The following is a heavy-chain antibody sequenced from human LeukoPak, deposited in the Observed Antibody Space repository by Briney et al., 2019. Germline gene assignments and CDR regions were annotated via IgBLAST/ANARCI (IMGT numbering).Heavy chain of an antibody. Sequence: ASAKVSCKASGYTFTSYDINWVRQATGQGLEWMGWMNPNSGNTGYAQKFQGRVTITRSTSISTAYMELSSLRSEDTAVYYCARGAPDFWSVYYMDVWGKGTTVTVSS. CDR3: ARGAPDFWSVYYMDV. J-gene: IGHJ6*03. V-gene: IGHV1-8*03. D-gene: IGHD3-3*01. CDR2: MNPNSGNT. CDR1: GYTFTSYD.